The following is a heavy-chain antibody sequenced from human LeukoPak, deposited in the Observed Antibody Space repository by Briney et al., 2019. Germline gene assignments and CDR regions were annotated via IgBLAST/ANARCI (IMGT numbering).Heavy chain of an antibody. CDR1: GYTFTGYY. CDR3: ARDRAYCGGDCYSGDWFDP. J-gene: IGHJ5*02. D-gene: IGHD2-21*02. V-gene: IGHV1-2*02. Sequence: ASVKVSCKASGYTFTGYYMHWVRQAPGQGLEWMGWINPNSGGTNYAQKFQGKVTMTRDTSISTAYMELSGLRSDDTAVYYCARDRAYCGGDCYSGDWFDPWGQGTLVTVSS. CDR2: INPNSGGT.